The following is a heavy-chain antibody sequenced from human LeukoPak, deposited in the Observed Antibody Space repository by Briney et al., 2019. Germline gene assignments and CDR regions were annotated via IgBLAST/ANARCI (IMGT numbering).Heavy chain of an antibody. Sequence: GGSLRLSCAASGFTFSSFDMHWVRQPTGQGLEWVSTIGTASDTYYPGSVEGRSTLSRDNAKNSLYLQMNSLTAGDTAVYYCARGPPRGKYYYMDVWGKGTTVTVSS. CDR3: ARGPPRGKYYYMDV. CDR1: GFTFSSFD. D-gene: IGHD1-1*01. V-gene: IGHV3-13*01. J-gene: IGHJ6*03. CDR2: IGTASDT.